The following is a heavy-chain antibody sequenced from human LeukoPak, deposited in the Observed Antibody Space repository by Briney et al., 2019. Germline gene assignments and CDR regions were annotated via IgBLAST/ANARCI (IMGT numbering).Heavy chain of an antibody. CDR2: ISGSGGRT. Sequence: PGGSLRLSCAASGFTFSSYAMSWVRQAPGKGLEWVSAISGSGGRTYYADSVKGRFTISRDNTKNTLYLQMNSLRAEDTAVYYCAKDASPIFGVVTAFDYWGQGTLVTVSS. D-gene: IGHD3-3*01. J-gene: IGHJ4*02. CDR3: AKDASPIFGVVTAFDY. CDR1: GFTFSSYA. V-gene: IGHV3-23*01.